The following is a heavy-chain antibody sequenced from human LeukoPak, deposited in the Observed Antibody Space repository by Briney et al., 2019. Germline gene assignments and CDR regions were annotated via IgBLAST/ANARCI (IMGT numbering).Heavy chain of an antibody. J-gene: IGHJ4*02. CDR1: GFTFNSYA. CDR3: ARIRGTSVDYFFDY. Sequence: GGSLRLSCAASGFTFNSYAMSWVRQAPEKGLEWVSAISGSGGFTYYADSVKGQFTISRDNSKNTLYLQMNSLRAGDTAVYYCARIRGTSVDYFFDYWGQGTLVTVSS. D-gene: IGHD5/OR15-5a*01. V-gene: IGHV3-23*01. CDR2: ISGSGGFT.